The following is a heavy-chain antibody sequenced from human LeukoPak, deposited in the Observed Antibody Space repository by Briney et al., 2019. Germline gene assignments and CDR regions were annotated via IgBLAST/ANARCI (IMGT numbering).Heavy chain of an antibody. CDR1: GYTFTSYG. CDR2: SSAYNGNT. J-gene: IGHJ3*02. Sequence: ASVKVSCKASGYTFTSYGISWVRQAPGQGLEWMGWSSAYNGNTNYAQKLQGRVIMTTDTSTSTAYMELRSLRSDDTAVYYCARGGAGYFDPDAFDIWGQGTMVTVSS. D-gene: IGHD3-9*01. CDR3: ARGGAGYFDPDAFDI. V-gene: IGHV1-18*04.